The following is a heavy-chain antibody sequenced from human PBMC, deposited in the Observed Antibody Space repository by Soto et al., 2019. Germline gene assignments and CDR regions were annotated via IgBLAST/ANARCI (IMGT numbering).Heavy chain of an antibody. D-gene: IGHD1-26*01. CDR2: TYYRSKWST. Sequence: SQTLSLTCAISGDSVSSKDAAWNWIRQAPWRGLEWMGRTYYRSKWSTDYAVSLKGRITVKPDTSKIQFSLQLNSVTPEDTAVYYCARALAGSYDYWGQGTLVTVSS. J-gene: IGHJ4*02. V-gene: IGHV6-1*01. CDR3: ARALAGSYDY. CDR1: GDSVSSKDAA.